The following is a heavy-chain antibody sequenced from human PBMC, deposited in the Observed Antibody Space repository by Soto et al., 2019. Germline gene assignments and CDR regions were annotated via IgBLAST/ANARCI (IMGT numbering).Heavy chain of an antibody. V-gene: IGHV3-30*19. CDR1: GFTFSTYG. Sequence: QVQLVESGGGVVQPGRSLRLSCAASGFTFSTYGMHWVRQAPGKGLEWVAVISYDGSNKYYADSVKGRFTISRDNSKNTLYLQMNSLRAEDTAVYYCARDSSSWAHYYYGMDVWGQGTTVTVSS. J-gene: IGHJ6*02. CDR2: ISYDGSNK. CDR3: ARDSSSWAHYYYGMDV. D-gene: IGHD6-13*01.